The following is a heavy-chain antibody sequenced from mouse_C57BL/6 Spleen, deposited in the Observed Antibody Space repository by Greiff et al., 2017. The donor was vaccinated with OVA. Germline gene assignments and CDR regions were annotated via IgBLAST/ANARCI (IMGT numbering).Heavy chain of an antibody. D-gene: IGHD2-2*01. J-gene: IGHJ3*01. CDR2: INPNNGGN. V-gene: IGHV1-26*01. CDR1: GYTFTDYY. CDR3: ARPSRYVYAWFAY. Sequence: VQLHQSGPELVKPGASVKISCKASGYTFTDYYMNWVKQSHGKSLEWIGDINPNNGGNSYNQQFKGKATLTVDKSSSTGYMELRSLTSEDSAVYYCARPSRYVYAWFAYWGQGTLVTVSA.